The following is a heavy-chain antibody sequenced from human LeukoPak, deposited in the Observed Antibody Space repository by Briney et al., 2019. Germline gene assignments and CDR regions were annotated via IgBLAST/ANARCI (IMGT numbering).Heavy chain of an antibody. Sequence: SETLSLTCTVSGGSISSGDYYWSWIRQPPGRGLEWIGYIYYSGSTYYNPSLKSRVTISVDTSKNQFSLKLSSVTAADTAVYYCASTYYDFWSGYDLKFDYWGQGTLVTVSS. V-gene: IGHV4-30-4*08. J-gene: IGHJ4*02. CDR1: GGSISSGDYY. D-gene: IGHD3-3*01. CDR2: IYYSGST. CDR3: ASTYYDFWSGYDLKFDY.